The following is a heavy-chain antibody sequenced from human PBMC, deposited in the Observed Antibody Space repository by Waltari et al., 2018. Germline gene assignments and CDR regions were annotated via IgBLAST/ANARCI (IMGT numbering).Heavy chain of an antibody. J-gene: IGHJ4*02. CDR1: DGSISSYY. D-gene: IGHD3-3*01. CDR3: AKDNPGSGYAGYFEY. Sequence: QVQLQESGPVLVRPSETLSLTCTVSDGSISSYYWSWIRLPAGKGLEWIGRIYTSGSTNYNPSLKSRVTISRDSSKNTLYLQVNSLRAEDTAVYYCAKDNPGSGYAGYFEYWGQGTLVTVSS. V-gene: IGHV4-4*07. CDR2: IYTSGST.